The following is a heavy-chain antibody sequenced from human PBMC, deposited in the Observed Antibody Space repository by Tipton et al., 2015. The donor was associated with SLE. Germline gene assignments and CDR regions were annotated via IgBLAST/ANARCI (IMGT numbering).Heavy chain of an antibody. Sequence: TLSLTCSVSGVSIRTHYCSWIRQSPGKGLEWIVYTYNNDRTKYNPSLQSRVTVSVDTSENQLSLKLTSVTAADTAVYYCARFHLKSYYEFDSWGQGTLVTVSS. J-gene: IGHJ5*01. D-gene: IGHD1-26*01. CDR2: TYNNDRT. V-gene: IGHV4-59*11. CDR3: ARFHLKSYYEFDS. CDR1: GVSIRTHY.